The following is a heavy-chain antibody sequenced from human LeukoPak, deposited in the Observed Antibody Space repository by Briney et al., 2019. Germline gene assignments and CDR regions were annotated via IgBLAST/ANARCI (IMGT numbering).Heavy chain of an antibody. CDR1: VGSISGYY. CDR2: IYASGST. V-gene: IGHV4-4*09. D-gene: IGHD6-19*01. J-gene: IGHJ4*02. Sequence: SETLSLTCTVSVGSISGYYRSWIRQPPGKGLEWIGYIYASGSTTYNSSLKSRVTISIDTSKNQFSLKLSFVTAAETVVYYCARRAVAENYFDYWGQGTLVTVSS. CDR3: ARRAVAENYFDY.